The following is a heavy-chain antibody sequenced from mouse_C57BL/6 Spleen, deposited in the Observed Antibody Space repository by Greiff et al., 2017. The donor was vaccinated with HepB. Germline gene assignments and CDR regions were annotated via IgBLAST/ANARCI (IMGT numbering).Heavy chain of an antibody. CDR2: IDPNSGGT. V-gene: IGHV1-72*01. CDR3: ARHYGNYWYFDV. D-gene: IGHD2-1*01. J-gene: IGHJ1*03. Sequence: QQPGRGLEWIGRIDPNSGGTKYNEKFKSKATLTVDKPSSTAYMQLSSLTSEDSAVYYCARHYGNYWYFDVWGTGTTVTVSS.